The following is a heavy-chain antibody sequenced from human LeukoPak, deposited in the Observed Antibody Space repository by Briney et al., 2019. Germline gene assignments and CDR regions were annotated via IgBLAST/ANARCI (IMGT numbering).Heavy chain of an antibody. CDR2: IIPIFGTA. CDR3: ARDLYRIDAFDT. Sequence: SVKVSCKASGGTFSSYAISWVRQAPGQGLEWMGGIIPIFGTANYAQKFQGRVTITADESTSTAYMELSSLRSEDTAVYYCARDLYRIDAFDTWGQGTMVTVSS. V-gene: IGHV1-69*13. J-gene: IGHJ3*02. CDR1: GGTFSSYA. D-gene: IGHD2-15*01.